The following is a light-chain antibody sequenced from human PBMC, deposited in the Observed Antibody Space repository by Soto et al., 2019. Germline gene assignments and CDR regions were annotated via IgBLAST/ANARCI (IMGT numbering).Light chain of an antibody. CDR2: NAS. CDR3: QHYNSYSDA. J-gene: IGKJ1*01. Sequence: DIQMTQSPSTLSGSVGDRVTITCRASQTISSWLAWYQQKPGKAPKLLIYNASTLKSGVPSRFIGSGSGTEFTLTIISLQPDDFATYSCQHYNSYSDAFGQGTKVELK. CDR1: QTISSW. V-gene: IGKV1-5*03.